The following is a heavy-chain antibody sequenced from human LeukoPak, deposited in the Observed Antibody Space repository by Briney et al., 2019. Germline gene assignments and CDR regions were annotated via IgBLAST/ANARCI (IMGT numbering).Heavy chain of an antibody. CDR3: ANPAYDSSGPFDY. Sequence: GGSLRLSCAASGITFSSYAMSWVRQAPGKGLEWVSAISGSGGSTYYADSVKGRFTISRDDSKNTLYLQMNSLRAEDTAVYYCANPAYDSSGPFDYWGQGTLVTVSS. CDR2: ISGSGGST. J-gene: IGHJ4*02. CDR1: GITFSSYA. V-gene: IGHV3-23*01. D-gene: IGHD3-22*01.